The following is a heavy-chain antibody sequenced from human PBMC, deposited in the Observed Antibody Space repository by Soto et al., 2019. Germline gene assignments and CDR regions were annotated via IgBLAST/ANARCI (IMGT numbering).Heavy chain of an antibody. V-gene: IGHV4-38-2*02. D-gene: IGHD2-2*01. CDR1: GDSISSGYY. J-gene: IGHJ6*02. CDR3: ARERVVPANGYYYYGMDV. Sequence: SETLSLTCAVSGDSISSGYYWAWIRQPPGKGLEWIGSIYHSGSTNYNPSLKSRVTISVDTSKNQFSLKLSSVTAADTAVYYCARERVVPANGYYYYGMDVWGQGTTVTVSS. CDR2: IYHSGST.